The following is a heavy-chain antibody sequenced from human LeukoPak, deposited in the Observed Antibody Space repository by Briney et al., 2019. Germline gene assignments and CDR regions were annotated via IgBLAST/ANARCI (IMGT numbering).Heavy chain of an antibody. CDR1: GGSITNYY. V-gene: IGHV4-39*07. D-gene: IGHD6-19*01. CDR2: IYYSGST. CDR3: ARVIWERSSGWYFDY. Sequence: SETLSLTCTVSGGSITNYYWGWIRQPPGKGLEWIGSIYYSGSTYYNPSLKSRVTISVDTSKNQFSLKLSSATAADTAVYYCARVIWERSSGWYFDYWGQGTLVTVSS. J-gene: IGHJ4*02.